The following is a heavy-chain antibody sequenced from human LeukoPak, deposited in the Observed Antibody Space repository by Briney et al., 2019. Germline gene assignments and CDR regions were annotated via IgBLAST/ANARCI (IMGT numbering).Heavy chain of an antibody. CDR2: MSPKSGNT. V-gene: IGHV1-8*01. D-gene: IGHD2-8*01. CDR1: GHTFTSHD. J-gene: IGHJ4*02. Sequence: GASVKVSCKASGHTFTSHDINWVRHATGLGLEWLGWMSPKSGNTGYAQKFQGRVTMTRDTSISTAYMELSSLRFDDTAVYFCTREEDCADGICYEDWGQGTLVTVSS. CDR3: TREEDCADGICYED.